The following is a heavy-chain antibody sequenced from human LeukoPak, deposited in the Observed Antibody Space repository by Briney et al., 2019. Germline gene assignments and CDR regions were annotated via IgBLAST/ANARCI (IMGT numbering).Heavy chain of an antibody. J-gene: IGHJ6*03. D-gene: IGHD2-2*01. CDR2: ISSSSSTI. CDR1: GFTFSSYS. V-gene: IGHV3-48*04. CDR3: AREGDVVVPAVYYYYYYYMDV. Sequence: GGSLRLSCAASGFTFSSYSMNWVRQAPGKGLEGVSYISSSSSTIYYADSVKGRFTISRDNAKNSLYLQMNSLRAEDTAVYYCAREGDVVVPAVYYYYYYYMDVWGKGTTVTVSS.